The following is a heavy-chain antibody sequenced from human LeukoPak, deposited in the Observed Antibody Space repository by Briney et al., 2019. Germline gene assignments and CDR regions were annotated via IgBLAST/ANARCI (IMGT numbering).Heavy chain of an antibody. V-gene: IGHV3-48*04. Sequence: PGGSLRLSCAASGFTFSSYGMHWVRQAPGKGLEWVSYISSSSSTIYYADSVKGRFTISRDNAKNSLYLQMNSLRAEDTAVYYCARWGYGSGTIGGDYWGQGTLVTVSS. CDR3: ARWGYGSGTIGGDY. CDR1: GFTFSSYG. J-gene: IGHJ4*02. D-gene: IGHD3-10*01. CDR2: ISSSSSTI.